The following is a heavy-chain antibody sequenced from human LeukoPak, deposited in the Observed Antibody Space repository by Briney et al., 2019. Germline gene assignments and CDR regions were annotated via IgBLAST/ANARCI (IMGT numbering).Heavy chain of an antibody. CDR3: GGDASLWFGESRLFDY. CDR2: ISYDGSNK. D-gene: IGHD3-10*01. Sequence: GGSLRLSCAASGFTFSSYAMHWVRQAPGKGLEWVAVISYDGSNKYYADSVRGRFTISRDNSKNMLYLQMNSLRAEDTAVYYCGGDASLWFGESRLFDYWGQGTLVTVSS. V-gene: IGHV3-30-3*01. CDR1: GFTFSSYA. J-gene: IGHJ4*02.